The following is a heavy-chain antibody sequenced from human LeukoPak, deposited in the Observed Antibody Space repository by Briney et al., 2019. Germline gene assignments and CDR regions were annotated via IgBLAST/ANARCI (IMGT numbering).Heavy chain of an antibody. CDR3: ASTYDSSGLQGDY. CDR1: GFTFSSYS. J-gene: IGHJ4*02. V-gene: IGHV3-21*01. CDR2: ISSSSSYI. D-gene: IGHD3-22*01. Sequence: GGSLRLSCAASGFTFSSYSMNWVRQAPGKGLEWVSSISSSSSYIYYADSVKGRLTISRDNSKNTLYLQMNSLRAEDTAVYYCASTYDSSGLQGDYWGQGTLVTVSS.